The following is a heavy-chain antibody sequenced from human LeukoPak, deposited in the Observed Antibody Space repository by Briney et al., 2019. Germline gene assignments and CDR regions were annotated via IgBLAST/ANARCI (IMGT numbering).Heavy chain of an antibody. V-gene: IGHV3-43D*03. D-gene: IGHD3-10*01. J-gene: IGHJ4*02. CDR3: AKDTDMYYYGSGSYLGGSFDY. Sequence: GGSLRLSCAASGFTFDDYAMHWVRQAPGKGLEWVSLISWDGGSTYYADSVKGRFTISRDNSKNSLYLQVNSLRAEDTALYYCAKDTDMYYYGSGSYLGGSFDYWGQGTLVTVSP. CDR2: ISWDGGST. CDR1: GFTFDDYA.